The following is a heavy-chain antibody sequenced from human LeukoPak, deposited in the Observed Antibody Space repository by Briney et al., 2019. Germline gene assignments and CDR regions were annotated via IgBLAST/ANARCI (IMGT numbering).Heavy chain of an antibody. CDR3: ARIITMVRGAIGYFDY. CDR2: IYPGDSDT. Sequence: GESLKISCRGSGYSFTSYWIGWVRQMPGKGLEWMGIIYPGDSDTRYSPSFQGQVTISADKSISPGYLQWSSLKASDTAMYYCARIITMVRGAIGYFDYWGQGTLVTVSS. CDR1: GYSFTSYW. D-gene: IGHD3-10*01. V-gene: IGHV5-51*01. J-gene: IGHJ4*02.